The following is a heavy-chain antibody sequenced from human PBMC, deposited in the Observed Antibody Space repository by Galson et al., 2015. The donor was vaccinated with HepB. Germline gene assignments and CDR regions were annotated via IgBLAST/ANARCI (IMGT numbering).Heavy chain of an antibody. Sequence: SLRLSCAASGFTFSSNWMHWVRQAPGKGLVWVSRINSDGSSTTYADSVKGRFTISRDNAKNTLYLQMNSLRAEDTAVYYCARGSYYYYNNAYYYYFDYWGPGTLVTVSS. D-gene: IGHD3-22*01. V-gene: IGHV3-74*01. CDR3: ARGSYYYYNNAYYYYFDY. CDR1: GFTFSSNW. CDR2: INSDGSST. J-gene: IGHJ4*02.